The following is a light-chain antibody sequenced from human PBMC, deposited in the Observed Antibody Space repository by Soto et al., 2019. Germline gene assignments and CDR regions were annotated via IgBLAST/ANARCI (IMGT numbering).Light chain of an antibody. Sequence: QSVLTQPASVSGSPGQSITISCTGTNSDVGGYNFVSWYQQHPGKAPKLMIFDVNNRPSGVSNRFSGSKSGNTASLTISGLQTEDDADYYCSSYTSSTTDVFGTGTKVTVL. CDR1: NSDVGGYNF. V-gene: IGLV2-14*01. CDR3: SSYTSSTTDV. CDR2: DVN. J-gene: IGLJ1*01.